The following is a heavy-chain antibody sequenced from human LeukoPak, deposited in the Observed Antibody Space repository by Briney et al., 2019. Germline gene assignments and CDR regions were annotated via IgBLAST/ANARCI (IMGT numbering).Heavy chain of an antibody. J-gene: IGHJ5*02. D-gene: IGHD4-17*01. CDR2: INPNSGGT. V-gene: IGHV1-2*02. CDR1: GYTFKY. CDR3: ARDYGDHNWFDP. Sequence: WASVKVSCKASGYTFKYMHWVRQAPGQGLEWMGWINPNSGGTNYAQKFQGRVTMTRDTSITTAYMELSRLRSDDTAVYYCARDYGDHNWFDPWGQGTLVTVSS.